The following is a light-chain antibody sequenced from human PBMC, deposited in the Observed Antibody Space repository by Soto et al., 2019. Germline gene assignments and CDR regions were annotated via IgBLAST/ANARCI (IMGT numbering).Light chain of an antibody. CDR2: EGT. Sequence: QSVLTQHASVSGSPGQSITISCTGTSSDVGSYNLVSWYQQHPGKAPKLMIYEGTKRPSGVSNRFSGSKSGNTASLTISGLQAEDEADYYCCSYADTSTLFVFGTGTKVTVL. J-gene: IGLJ1*01. CDR1: SSDVGSYNL. V-gene: IGLV2-23*01. CDR3: CSYADTSTLFV.